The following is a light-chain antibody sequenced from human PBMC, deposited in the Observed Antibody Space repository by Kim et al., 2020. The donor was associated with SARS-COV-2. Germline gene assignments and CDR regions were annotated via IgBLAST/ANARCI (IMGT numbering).Light chain of an antibody. V-gene: IGKV3-20*01. CDR3: QQYGASPWT. CDR2: GAS. CDR1: QSVSSSY. Sequence: EIVLTQSPGTLSLSPGERVTLSCRASQSVSSSYLAWYQQKPGQAPRLLINGASNRATGIPARFSGSGSGTDFTLTISRLEPEDFAVYFCQQYGASPWTFGQGTKVDIK. J-gene: IGKJ1*01.